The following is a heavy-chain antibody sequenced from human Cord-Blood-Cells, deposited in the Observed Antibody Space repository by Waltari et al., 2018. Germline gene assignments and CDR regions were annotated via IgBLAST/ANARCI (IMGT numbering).Heavy chain of an antibody. CDR2: ISYDGSNK. J-gene: IGHJ4*02. Sequence: QVQLVESGGGVVQPGSSLRLSCAASGFTLRSYAMHWVRQAPGKWLEWVAVISYDGSNKYYADSVKGRFTISRDNSKNTLYLQMNSLRAEDTAVYYCARASSWYGGVDYWGQGTLVTVSS. D-gene: IGHD6-13*01. CDR3: ARASSWYGGVDY. CDR1: GFTLRSYA. V-gene: IGHV3-30-3*01.